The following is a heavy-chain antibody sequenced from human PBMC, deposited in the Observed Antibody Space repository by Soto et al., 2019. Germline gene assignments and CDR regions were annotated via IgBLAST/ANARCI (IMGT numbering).Heavy chain of an antibody. CDR1: GGSISSGGYY. CDR2: IYYSGST. Sequence: SETLSLTCTVSGGSISSGGYYWSWIRQHPGKGLEWIGYIYYSGSTYYNPSLKSRVTISVDTSKNQFSLKLSSVTAADTAVYYCAREETTVRWFDPWGQGTLVTVSS. V-gene: IGHV4-31*03. J-gene: IGHJ5*02. D-gene: IGHD4-17*01. CDR3: AREETTVRWFDP.